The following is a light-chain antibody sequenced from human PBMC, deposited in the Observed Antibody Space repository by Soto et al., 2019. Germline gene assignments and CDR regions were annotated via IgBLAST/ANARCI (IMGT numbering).Light chain of an antibody. CDR1: QSISSTY. Sequence: EIVLTQSPGTLSLSPGKRVTLSCRASQSISSTYLAWYQQKPGQAPRLLIYGASSRATGIPDRFSGSGSGTDFTLTIRRLEPEDCAVYYCQQYDSPPRTFGQGTKVEVQ. CDR3: QQYDSPPRT. V-gene: IGKV3-20*01. J-gene: IGKJ1*01. CDR2: GAS.